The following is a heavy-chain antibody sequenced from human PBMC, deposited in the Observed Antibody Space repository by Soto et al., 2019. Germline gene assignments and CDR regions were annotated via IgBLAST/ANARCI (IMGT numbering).Heavy chain of an antibody. CDR3: ARVSGSSWYRVADWFDP. Sequence: QVQLVQSGAEVKKPGASVKVSCKASGYTFTGYYMHWVRQAPGQGLEWMGWINPNSGGTNYAQKLQGRVTMTRDTSISTAYMELSRLRSDDTAVYYCARVSGSSWYRVADWFDPWGQGTLVTVSS. V-gene: IGHV1-2*02. CDR1: GYTFTGYY. J-gene: IGHJ5*02. D-gene: IGHD6-13*01. CDR2: INPNSGGT.